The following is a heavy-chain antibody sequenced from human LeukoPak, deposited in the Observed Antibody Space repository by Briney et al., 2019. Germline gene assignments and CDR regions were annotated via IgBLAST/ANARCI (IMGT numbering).Heavy chain of an antibody. CDR3: ARLGPGHQLVS. CDR1: GFTVSSNY. J-gene: IGHJ4*02. V-gene: IGHV3-53*01. Sequence: GSLRLSCAASGFTVSSNYMSWVRQAPGKGLEWVSVIYSGGSKYYDDAVTGRFTISRDNSKNTLYLQMTSLRAEDTAVYYCARLGPGHQLVSWGQGTLVTVSS. D-gene: IGHD6-13*01. CDR2: IYSGGSK.